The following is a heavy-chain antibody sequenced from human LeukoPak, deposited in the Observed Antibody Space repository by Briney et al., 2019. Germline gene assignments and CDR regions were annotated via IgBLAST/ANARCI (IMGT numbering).Heavy chain of an antibody. Sequence: ASVKVSCKASGYTFTSYDINWVRQATGQGLEWMGWMNPNSGNTGYAQKFQGRVTITRNTSISTAYMELSSLRSEDTAVYYCARGLAAAGTHWFDPWGQGTLSPSPQ. CDR2: MNPNSGNT. J-gene: IGHJ5*02. V-gene: IGHV1-8*03. D-gene: IGHD6-13*01. CDR3: ARGLAAAGTHWFDP. CDR1: GYTFTSYD.